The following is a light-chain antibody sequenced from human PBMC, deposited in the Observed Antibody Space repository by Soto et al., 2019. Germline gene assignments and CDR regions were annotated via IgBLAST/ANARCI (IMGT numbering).Light chain of an antibody. J-gene: IGLJ2*01. Sequence: QSALTQPPSASGSPGQSVTISCTGTSSDVGGYNYVSWYQQHPGKAPKLMIYEVSKRPSGVPDRFSGSKSGNTASLTVSGLQAEDEADYDCSSYAGSNNFVFGVGTQLTVL. CDR1: SSDVGGYNY. V-gene: IGLV2-8*01. CDR2: EVS. CDR3: SSYAGSNNFV.